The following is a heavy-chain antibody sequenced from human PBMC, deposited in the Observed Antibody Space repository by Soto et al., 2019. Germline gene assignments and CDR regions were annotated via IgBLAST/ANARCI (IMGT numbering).Heavy chain of an antibody. CDR1: GGSISSSSYF. J-gene: IGHJ4*02. Sequence: SETLSLTCTVSGGSISSSSYFWGWIRQPPGKGLEWIGSLYFSGSTYYNPSLKSRVTISVDTSKIHFSLNLSSVTAADTAVYYCARTKGGYCSGGTCPHDYWGQGTLVTVSS. CDR3: ARTKGGYCSGGTCPHDY. CDR2: LYFSGST. V-gene: IGHV4-39*02. D-gene: IGHD2-15*01.